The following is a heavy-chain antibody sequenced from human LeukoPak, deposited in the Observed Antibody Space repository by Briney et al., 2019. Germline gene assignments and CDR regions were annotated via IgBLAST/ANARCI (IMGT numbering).Heavy chain of an antibody. J-gene: IGHJ1*01. CDR3: ARDLRAGKEYFQH. V-gene: IGHV4-39*07. CDR1: GGSISGSSYY. Sequence: SETLSLTCTVSGGSISGSSYYWGWIRQPPGKGLEWIGSVYYSGSTYYNPSLKSRVTISVDTSKNQFSLKLSSVTAADTAVYYCARDLRAGKEYFQHWGQGTLVTVSS. D-gene: IGHD6-19*01. CDR2: VYYSGST.